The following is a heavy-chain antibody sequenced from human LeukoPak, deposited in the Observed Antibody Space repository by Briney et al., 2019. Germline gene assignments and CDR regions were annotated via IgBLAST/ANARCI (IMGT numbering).Heavy chain of an antibody. J-gene: IGHJ4*02. V-gene: IGHV4-34*01. D-gene: IGHD3-16*02. CDR1: GGSFGGYY. Sequence: SETLSLTCAVYGGSFGGYYWSWIRQPPGKGLEWIGEINHSGSTNYNPSLKSRVTISVDTSKNQFSLKLSSVTAADTAVYYCARGRGTVYDYVWGSYRYTSVFDYWGQGTLVTVSS. CDR3: ARGRGTVYDYVWGSYRYTSVFDY. CDR2: INHSGST.